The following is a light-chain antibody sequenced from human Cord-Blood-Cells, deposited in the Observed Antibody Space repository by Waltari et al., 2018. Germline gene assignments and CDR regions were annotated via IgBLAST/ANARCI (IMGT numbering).Light chain of an antibody. V-gene: IGKV1-39*01. CDR2: AAS. J-gene: IGKJ3*01. CDR3: QQSYSTRFT. CDR1: QSISSY. Sequence: DIQMTQSPSSLSASVGDRVTITCRASQSISSYLNWYQQKPVKAPKLLIYAASSLQSGVPSRFSGSGSGTDFTLTISSLQPGDFATYYCQQSYSTRFTFGPGTKVDIK.